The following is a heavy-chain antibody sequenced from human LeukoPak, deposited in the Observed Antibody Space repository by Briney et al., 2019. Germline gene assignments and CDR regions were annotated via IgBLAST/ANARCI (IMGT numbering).Heavy chain of an antibody. CDR2: ISGDGGRT. J-gene: IGHJ3*02. CDR3: AKAYYDYVWGSYRYFCAFDI. D-gene: IGHD3-16*02. CDR1: GFTFDDYA. Sequence: GGSLRPSCAGSGFTFDDYAMHWVRQAPGKGLEWVSLISGDGGRTHYADSVKGRFTISRDNSKNSLYLQMNSLRTEDTALYYCAKAYYDYVWGSYRYFCAFDIWGQGTMVTVSS. V-gene: IGHV3-43*02.